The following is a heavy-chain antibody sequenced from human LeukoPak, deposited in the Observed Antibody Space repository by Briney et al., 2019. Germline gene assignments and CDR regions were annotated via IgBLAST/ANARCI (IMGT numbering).Heavy chain of an antibody. CDR1: GFTFSSHA. V-gene: IGHV3-23*01. J-gene: IGHJ4*02. CDR2: ISETGGTT. Sequence: HPGGSLRLSCAASGFTFSSHAMSWVRQAPGKGLEWVSAISETGGTTYDADSVKGRFTISRDNSKSTLYLQMNSLRAEDTAVYYCAKDTSIGRYCTNGVCSPFDYWGQGTLVTVSS. CDR3: AKDTSIGRYCTNGVCSPFDY. D-gene: IGHD2-8*01.